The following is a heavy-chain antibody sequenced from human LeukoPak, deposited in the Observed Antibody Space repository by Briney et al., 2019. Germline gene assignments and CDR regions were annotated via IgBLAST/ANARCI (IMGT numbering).Heavy chain of an antibody. CDR3: ARVPKSYYYDSSGYYYDY. D-gene: IGHD3-22*01. Sequence: SETLSLTCTVSGGSISSSSYYWGWIRQPPGKGLEWIGSIYYSGSTYYNPALKSRVTISVDTSKNQFSLKLSSVTAADTAVYYCARVPKSYYYDSSGYYYDYWGQGTLLTVSS. J-gene: IGHJ4*02. CDR2: IYYSGST. CDR1: GGSISSSSYY. V-gene: IGHV4-39*07.